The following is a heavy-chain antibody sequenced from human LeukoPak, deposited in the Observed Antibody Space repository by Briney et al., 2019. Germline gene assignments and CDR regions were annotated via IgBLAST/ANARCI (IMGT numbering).Heavy chain of an antibody. CDR2: INPNSGGT. V-gene: IGHV1-2*02. Sequence: GASVKVSCKASGYTFTGYYMHWVRQAPGQGLEWMGWINPNSGGTDYAQKFQGRVTMTRDTSISTAYMELSRLRSDDTAVYYCAREGGNGSDAFDTWGQGTMVTVSS. D-gene: IGHD3-10*01. CDR1: GYTFTGYY. J-gene: IGHJ3*02. CDR3: AREGGNGSDAFDT.